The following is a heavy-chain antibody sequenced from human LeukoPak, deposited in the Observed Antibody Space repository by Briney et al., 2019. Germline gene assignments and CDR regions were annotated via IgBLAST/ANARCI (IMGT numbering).Heavy chain of an antibody. CDR3: ARESNQSKYPDYYMDV. J-gene: IGHJ6*03. CDR2: IDHTGTT. V-gene: IGHV4-59*01. Sequence: SSETLSLTCSVSDDSITIYYWTWIRQPPGKGLEWIGYIDHTGTTNYNPSLNSRVTISRDTSKNHFSLQLSSVTAADTAVYYCARESNQSKYPDYYMDVWGKGTTVTISS. CDR1: DDSITIYY. D-gene: IGHD4-11*01.